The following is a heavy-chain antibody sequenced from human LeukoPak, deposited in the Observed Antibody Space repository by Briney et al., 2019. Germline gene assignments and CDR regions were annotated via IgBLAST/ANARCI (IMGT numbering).Heavy chain of an antibody. V-gene: IGHV1-2*02. CDR1: GYTFTGYY. Sequence: ASVKVSCKASGYTFTGYYMHWVRQAPGQGLEWMGWINPNSGGTNYAQKFQGRVTMTRDTSISTAYMELSRLRSDDTAVYYCARDIGYDSSGYYPYYFDYWGQGTLVTVSS. CDR3: ARDIGYDSSGYYPYYFDY. D-gene: IGHD3-22*01. J-gene: IGHJ4*02. CDR2: INPNSGGT.